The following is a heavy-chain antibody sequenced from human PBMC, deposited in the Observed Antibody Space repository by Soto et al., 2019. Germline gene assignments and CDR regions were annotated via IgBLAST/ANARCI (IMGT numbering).Heavy chain of an antibody. CDR2: ISGSGGRS. CDR3: AKAYFFWCSEQPYYFDY. CDR1: GFTFSNYA. J-gene: IGHJ4*02. Sequence: PGGSLRLSCAASGFTFSNYALTWVRQGPGKGLEWVSGISGSGGRSYYADSVKGRFTISRDNSKGTLYLQMNSLRAEDTAVYYCAKAYFFWCSEQPYYFDYWGQGTLVTVSS. V-gene: IGHV3-23*01. D-gene: IGHD3-3*01.